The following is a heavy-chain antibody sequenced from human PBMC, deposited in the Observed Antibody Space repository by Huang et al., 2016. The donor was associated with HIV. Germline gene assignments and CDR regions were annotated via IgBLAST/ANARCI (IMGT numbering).Heavy chain of an antibody. Sequence: EVHLVQSGAEVKEPGESLKISCQGSGYTFDSYWIGWVRQMPGKGLEWIGFIYPGDSDTRYDPSFQGQVTISADQSINTAYLQWSSLKASDTAIYFCARQGLWLPPTDPFDYWGQGTPVTVSA. CDR2: IYPGDSDT. CDR3: ARQGLWLPPTDPFDY. J-gene: IGHJ4*02. CDR1: GYTFDSYW. D-gene: IGHD3-10*01. V-gene: IGHV5-51*01.